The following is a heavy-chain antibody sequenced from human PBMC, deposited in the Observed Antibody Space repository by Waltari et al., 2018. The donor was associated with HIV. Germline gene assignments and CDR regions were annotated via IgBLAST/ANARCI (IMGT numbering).Heavy chain of an antibody. CDR3: ARRLSGAPNPGSFDY. V-gene: IGHV4-39*07. J-gene: IGHJ4*02. CDR1: GVSISSSRYH. D-gene: IGHD3-10*01. Sequence: QLQLQESGPGLVRPSETLSLTGTVSGVSISSSRYHWGWICSPPGKGLEWIGSTYYSEGTYYNPSLKSRVTISVDTSKNQFSLKLSSVTAADTAVYYCARRLSGAPNPGSFDYWGQGTLVTVSS. CDR2: TYYSEGT.